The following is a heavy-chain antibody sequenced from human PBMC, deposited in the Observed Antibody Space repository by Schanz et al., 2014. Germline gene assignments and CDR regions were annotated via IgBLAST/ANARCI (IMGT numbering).Heavy chain of an antibody. D-gene: IGHD1-26*01. J-gene: IGHJ4*02. CDR1: GFTFSSYD. V-gene: IGHV3-13*01. CDR3: ARGYGGTNKGFDY. Sequence: EVQLVESGGGLVQPGGSLRLSCAAFGFTFSSYDMHWVRQAAGEGLEWVSAIGTVGDTYYSGSVKGRFIISREDAENSLDLQMSNLRAGDTAVYYCARGYGGTNKGFDYWGQGTLVTVSS. CDR2: IGTVGDT.